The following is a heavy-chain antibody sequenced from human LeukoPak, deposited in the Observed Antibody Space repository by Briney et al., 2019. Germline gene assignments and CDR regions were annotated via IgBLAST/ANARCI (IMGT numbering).Heavy chain of an antibody. J-gene: IGHJ4*02. Sequence: SSETLSLTCTVSGCSISSSSYFWGWIRQPPGRGLEWVGSIFYSGSTYYNPSLNSRLTISIDTSTNQFSLRLSSVTAADTAVYYCARQMKTVPADYWGQGTLVTVSS. V-gene: IGHV4-39*01. D-gene: IGHD4-17*01. CDR2: IFYSGST. CDR1: GCSISSSSYF. CDR3: ARQMKTVPADY.